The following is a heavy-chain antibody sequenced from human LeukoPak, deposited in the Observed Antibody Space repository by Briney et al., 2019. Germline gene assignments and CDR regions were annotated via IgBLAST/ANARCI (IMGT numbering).Heavy chain of an antibody. J-gene: IGHJ4*02. CDR2: INHSGST. CDR3: ATAYYSYGSFDY. V-gene: IGHV4-34*01. CDR1: GGSFSGYY. Sequence: SETLSLTCAVYGGSFSGYYWSWIRQPPGKGLEWIGEINHSGSTNYNPSLKSRVTISVDTSKNQFSLKLGSVTAADTAVYYCATAYYSYGSFDYWGQGTLVTVSS. D-gene: IGHD5-18*01.